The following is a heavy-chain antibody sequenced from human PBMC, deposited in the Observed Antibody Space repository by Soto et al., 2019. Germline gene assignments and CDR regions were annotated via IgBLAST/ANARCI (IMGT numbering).Heavy chain of an antibody. V-gene: IGHV3-33*01. Sequence: QVQLVESGGGVVQPGRSLRLSCAASGFTFSSYGMHWVRQAPGKGLEWVAVIWYDGSNKYYADSVKGRFTISRDNSKNTLYLQMNSLRAEDTAVYYCARDDYGDFYYYYYYMDVWGKGTTVTVSS. CDR3: ARDDYGDFYYYYYYMDV. CDR1: GFTFSSYG. D-gene: IGHD4-17*01. CDR2: IWYDGSNK. J-gene: IGHJ6*03.